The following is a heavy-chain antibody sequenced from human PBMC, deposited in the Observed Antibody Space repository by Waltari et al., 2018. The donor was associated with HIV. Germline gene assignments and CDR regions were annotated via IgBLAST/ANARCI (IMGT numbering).Heavy chain of an antibody. Sequence: QMQLQESGPGLVKPSETLSLTCTVSGGSITSSRNFWGWIRQPPDKGLEWIGSIYHDGSTHYDSTLKDSSLKRRVTISLDTSKNLFSLELTSVTATDTAIYYCASSYTYSVWGAFDTWGQGTMVTVSS. CDR1: GGSITSSRNF. CDR2: IYHDGST. D-gene: IGHD6-19*01. J-gene: IGHJ3*02. V-gene: IGHV4-39*02. CDR3: ASSYTYSVWGAFDT.